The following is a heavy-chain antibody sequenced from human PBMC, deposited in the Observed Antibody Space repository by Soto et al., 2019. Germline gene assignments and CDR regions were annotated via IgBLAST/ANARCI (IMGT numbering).Heavy chain of an antibody. CDR1: GYTFTTYS. V-gene: IGHV1-18*01. J-gene: IGHJ4*02. Sequence: ASVKVSCKASGYTFTTYSITWVRQAPGQGLEWMGWISAYNGNTDYAQNLQGRVTMTTDTSTSTAYMELRSLRSDDTAVYYCAREDKNYFDYWGQGTLVTVSS. CDR2: ISAYNGNT. D-gene: IGHD2-15*01. CDR3: AREDKNYFDY.